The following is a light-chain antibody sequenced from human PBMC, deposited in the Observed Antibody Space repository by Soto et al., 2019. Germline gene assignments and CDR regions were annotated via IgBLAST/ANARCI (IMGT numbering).Light chain of an antibody. J-gene: IGKJ5*01. Sequence: EVVMTQSPATLSVSPGAIVTLSCRASQSVNSNLAWYQQKPGQAPRLLLYGASTRATGVPARFSGSGSGTEFTLTISRLEPEDFAVYYCQQYGSSITFGQGTRLEIK. CDR2: GAS. CDR3: QQYGSSIT. V-gene: IGKV3-15*01. CDR1: QSVNSN.